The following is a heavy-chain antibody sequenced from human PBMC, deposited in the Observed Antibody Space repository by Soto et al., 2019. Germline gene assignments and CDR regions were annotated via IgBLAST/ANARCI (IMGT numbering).Heavy chain of an antibody. CDR3: ARGVSYGGNYYYFDY. CDR1: GGSISSYY. V-gene: IGHV4-59*01. J-gene: IGHJ4*02. CDR2: IYYSGST. D-gene: IGHD2-21*02. Sequence: PSETLSLTCTVSGGSISSYYWSWIRQPPGKGLEWIGYIYYSGSTNYNPSLKSRVTISVDTSKNQFSLKLSSVTAADTAVYYCARGVSYGGNYYYFDYWGQGTLVTVSS.